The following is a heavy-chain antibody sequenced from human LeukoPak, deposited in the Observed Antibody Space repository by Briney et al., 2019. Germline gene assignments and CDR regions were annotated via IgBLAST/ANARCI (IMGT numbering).Heavy chain of an antibody. CDR1: GYTFTSYA. V-gene: IGHV1-2*06. Sequence: ASVKVSCKASGYTFTSYAMNWVRQAPGQGLEWMGRINPNSGGTNYAQKFQGRVTMTRDTSISTAYMELSRLRSDDTAVYYCARTINHCSSTSCSDPWGQGTLVTVSS. CDR3: ARTINHCSSTSCSDP. CDR2: INPNSGGT. J-gene: IGHJ5*02. D-gene: IGHD2-2*01.